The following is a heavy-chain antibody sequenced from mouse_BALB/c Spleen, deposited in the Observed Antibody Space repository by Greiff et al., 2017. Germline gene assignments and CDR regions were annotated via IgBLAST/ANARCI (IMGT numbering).Heavy chain of an antibody. Sequence: VQLQQPGAELVKPGASVKMSCKASGYTFTSYNMHWVKQTPGQGLEWIGAIYPGNGDTSYNQKFKGKATLTADKSSSTAYMQLSSLTSEDSAVYYCARDRHDGRAMDYWGQGTSVTVSS. CDR3: ARDRHDGRAMDY. CDR1: GYTFTSYN. D-gene: IGHD2-14*01. J-gene: IGHJ4*01. V-gene: IGHV1-12*01. CDR2: IYPGNGDT.